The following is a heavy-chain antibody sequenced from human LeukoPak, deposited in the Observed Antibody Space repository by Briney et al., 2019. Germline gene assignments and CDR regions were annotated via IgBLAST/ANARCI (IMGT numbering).Heavy chain of an antibody. CDR2: TLHSGTT. J-gene: IGHJ4*02. D-gene: IGHD1/OR15-1a*01. CDR3: AREEETTNFYY. V-gene: IGHV4-38-2*02. Sequence: SETLSLTCAVSGYSIRSGYYWGWIRQPPGKGLEWIGSTLHSGTTYYNPSLKRRVTISVDTAKNQFSLSLSSVTAADTAVYYCAREEETTNFYYWGQGTLVTVSS. CDR1: GYSIRSGYY.